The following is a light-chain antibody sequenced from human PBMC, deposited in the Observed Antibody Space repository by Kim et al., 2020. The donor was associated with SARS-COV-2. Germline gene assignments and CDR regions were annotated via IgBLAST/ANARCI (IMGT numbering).Light chain of an antibody. Sequence: QTATLPGNGNSNHIGNQGAAWPPPPPGPPPKPPTYRNNNRPSGISERLSASRAGNTAPLTITGLQPEDEADYYCSAWDSSLSAWVFGGGTKLTVL. CDR1: SNHIGNQG. CDR3: SAWDSSLSAWV. J-gene: IGLJ3*02. CDR2: RNN. V-gene: IGLV10-54*01.